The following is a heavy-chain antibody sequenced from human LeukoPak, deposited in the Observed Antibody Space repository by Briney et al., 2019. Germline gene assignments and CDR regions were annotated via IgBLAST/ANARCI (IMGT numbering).Heavy chain of an antibody. CDR3: VRDGRNGWHFDY. J-gene: IGHJ4*02. CDR2: KKGDESEK. Sequence: PGGSLRLSCTATGFTLSSYWMSWVRQAPGKGLEWVANKKGDESEKYYLDSVNGRFTISRNNAESSMSLQMNNLRAEDTAVYYCVRDGRNGWHFDYWGQGILVTVSS. D-gene: IGHD6-25*01. CDR1: GFTLSSYW. V-gene: IGHV3-7*01.